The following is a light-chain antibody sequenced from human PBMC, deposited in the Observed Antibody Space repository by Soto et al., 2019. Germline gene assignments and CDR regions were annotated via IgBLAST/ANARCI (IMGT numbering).Light chain of an antibody. CDR1: QSVSSN. CDR2: GAS. J-gene: IGKJ3*01. V-gene: IGKV3-15*01. CDR3: QQYNNWPFT. Sequence: EIVMTQSPATLSVSPGERATLSCRASQSVSSNLAWYQQKPGQAPRLLIYGASTRATGIPARFSGSGSGTEFTLTIGSLQYEDFAVYYCQQYNNWPFTFGPGTKVDIK.